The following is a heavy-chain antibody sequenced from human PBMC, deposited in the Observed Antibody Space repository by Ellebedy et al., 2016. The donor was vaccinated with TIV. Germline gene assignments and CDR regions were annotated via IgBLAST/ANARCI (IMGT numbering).Heavy chain of an antibody. D-gene: IGHD3-10*01. V-gene: IGHV4-31*03. CDR1: GGSISSGGYY. CDR3: AREPYYYGSGSSKV. CDR2: IYYSGST. Sequence: SETLSLTXTVSGGSISSGGYYWSWIRQHPGKGLEWIGYIYYSGSTYYNPSLKSRVTISVDTSKNQFSLKLSSVTAADTAVYYCAREPYYYGSGSSKVWGKGTTVTVSS. J-gene: IGHJ6*04.